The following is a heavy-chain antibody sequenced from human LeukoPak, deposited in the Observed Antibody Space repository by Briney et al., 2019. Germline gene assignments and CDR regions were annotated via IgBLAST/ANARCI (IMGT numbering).Heavy chain of an antibody. J-gene: IGHJ4*02. CDR2: ISSSSSTI. V-gene: IGHV3-48*01. CDR1: GFTFSSYS. Sequence: PGGSLRLSCAASGFTFSSYSMNWVRQAPGKGLEWVSYISSSSSTIYYADSVKGRFTISRDNAKNSLYLQMNSLRAEDTAVYYCARDNRVVIRQGLSRKYYFDYWGQGTLVTVSS. D-gene: IGHD3-3*01. CDR3: ARDNRVVIRQGLSRKYYFDY.